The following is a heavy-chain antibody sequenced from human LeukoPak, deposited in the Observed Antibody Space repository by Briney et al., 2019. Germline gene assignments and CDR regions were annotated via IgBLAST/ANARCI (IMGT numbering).Heavy chain of an antibody. CDR1: GGSSSSDY. CDR3: ARHGRLRWSGADP. D-gene: IGHD4-17*01. Sequence: PSETLSLTCTVCGGSSSSDYWSWIRQPPGKGLEWIGYIYYSGRTNYIPSLKSRVTILVDTSKNQFSLKLSFVTAADTAVYYCARHGRLRWSGADPWGRGTLVTVSS. V-gene: IGHV4-59*08. CDR2: IYYSGRT. J-gene: IGHJ2*01.